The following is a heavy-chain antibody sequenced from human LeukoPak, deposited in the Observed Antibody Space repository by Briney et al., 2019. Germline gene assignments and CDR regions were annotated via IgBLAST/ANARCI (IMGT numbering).Heavy chain of an antibody. Sequence: QSGGSLRLSCAASGFTFSSYWMSWVRQAPGKGLEWVSAISGSGGRTHYADSVKGRFTISRDNSKNTLYLQMNSLRAEDTAVYYCARGNYYDSTNDYWGQGTLVIVSS. D-gene: IGHD3-22*01. CDR1: GFTFSSYW. CDR3: ARGNYYDSTNDY. CDR2: ISGSGGRT. J-gene: IGHJ4*02. V-gene: IGHV3-23*01.